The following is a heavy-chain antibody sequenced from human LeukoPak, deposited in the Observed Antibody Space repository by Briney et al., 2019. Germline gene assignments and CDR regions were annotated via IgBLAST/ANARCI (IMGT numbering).Heavy chain of an antibody. CDR2: INHSGST. CDR1: GGSFSGYY. CDR3: ARRGGRQNYGDYSYYYYYYYMDV. V-gene: IGHV4-34*01. D-gene: IGHD4-17*01. J-gene: IGHJ6*03. Sequence: SETLSLTCAVYGGSFSGYYWSWIRQPPGKGLEWIGEINHSGSTNYNPSLKSRVTISVDTSKNQFSLKLSSVTAADTAVYYCARRGGRQNYGDYSYYYYYYYMDVWGKGTTVTISS.